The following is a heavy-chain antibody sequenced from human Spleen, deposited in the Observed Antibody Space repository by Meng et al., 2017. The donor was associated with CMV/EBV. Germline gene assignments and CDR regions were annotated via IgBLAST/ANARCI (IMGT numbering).Heavy chain of an antibody. CDR3: ARSKGNWVDAFDI. J-gene: IGHJ3*02. V-gene: IGHV3-74*01. CDR1: GFTFSSYW. CDR2: INGDGSR. Sequence: GGSLRLSCGASGFTFSSYWMHWVRQAPGKGLVWVSRINGDGSRGYADSVRGRFTISRDSDKNSLYLQMNSVRAEDTAVYYCARSKGNWVDAFDIWGQGTMVTVSS. D-gene: IGHD7-27*01.